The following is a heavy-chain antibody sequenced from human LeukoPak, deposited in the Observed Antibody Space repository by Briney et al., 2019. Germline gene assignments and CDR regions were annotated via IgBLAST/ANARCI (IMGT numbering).Heavy chain of an antibody. CDR3: ASHTAPDAFDI. D-gene: IGHD4-17*01. CDR1: GGSISSYY. Sequence: SETLSLTCTVSGGSISSYYWSWIRQPPGKGLEWIGYIYYSGSTNYNPSLKSRVTISVDTSKNQFSLKLSSVTAADTAVCYCASHTAPDAFDIWGQGTMVTVSS. CDR2: IYYSGST. V-gene: IGHV4-59*01. J-gene: IGHJ3*02.